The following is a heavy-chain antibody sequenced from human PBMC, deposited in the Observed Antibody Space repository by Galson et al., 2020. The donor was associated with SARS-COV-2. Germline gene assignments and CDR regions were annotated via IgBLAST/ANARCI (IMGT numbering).Heavy chain of an antibody. Sequence: SETLSLTCTVSGGSISSGSYYWGWVRQPPGKGLEWIGSTYYSGSGYYNPSLTSRLTISVDTSKNQFFMKRTSVTAADTAVYYCARQILTGYYSFYYFDYWGQGALITVSS. CDR2: TYYSGSG. V-gene: IGHV4-39*01. D-gene: IGHD3-9*01. CDR1: GGSISSGSYY. J-gene: IGHJ4*02. CDR3: ARQILTGYYSFYYFDY.